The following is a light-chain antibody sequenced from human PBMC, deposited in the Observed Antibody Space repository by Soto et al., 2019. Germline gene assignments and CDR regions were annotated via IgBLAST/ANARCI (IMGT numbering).Light chain of an antibody. V-gene: IGKV1-5*01. J-gene: IGKJ1*01. CDR1: QSISSW. CDR2: NAS. Sequence: DIHLTQSPATLSASLGERVTITCRASQSISSWLAWYQQKPGKPPKLLILNASTLGSGVPSRFSGSGSGTEFTLTISGLQPDDFATYYCQHCDTSWPFGQGTKVDIK. CDR3: QHCDTSWP.